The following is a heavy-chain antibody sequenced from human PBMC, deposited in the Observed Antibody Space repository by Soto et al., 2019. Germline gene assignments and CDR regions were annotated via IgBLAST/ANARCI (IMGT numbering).Heavy chain of an antibody. D-gene: IGHD1-26*01. V-gene: IGHV4-39*01. Sequence: QLQLQESGPGLVKPSETLSLTCTVSGGSISSSSYYWGWIRQPPGKGLEWIGSIYYSGSTYYNPSLKSRVTISVDTSKNQFSLKLSSVTAADTAVYYCARHMDGWELPTDAFDIWGQGTMVTVSS. J-gene: IGHJ3*02. CDR1: GGSISSSSYY. CDR2: IYYSGST. CDR3: ARHMDGWELPTDAFDI.